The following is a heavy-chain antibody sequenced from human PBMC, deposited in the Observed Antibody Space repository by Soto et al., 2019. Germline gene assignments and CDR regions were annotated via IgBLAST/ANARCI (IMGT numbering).Heavy chain of an antibody. Sequence: EVQLLESGGGLVQPGGSLRLSCAASGFTFSTYDMTWVRQAPGKGLEWASTISSSGGSTYYTDSVRGRFTISRDNSKNMLYLQMNSLRAKDTAVYYCAKLRVPEDPTPLPRWGQGTLGTVSS. CDR3: AKLRVPEDPTPLPR. J-gene: IGHJ4*02. CDR2: ISSSGGST. V-gene: IGHV3-23*01. D-gene: IGHD2-15*01. CDR1: GFTFSTYD.